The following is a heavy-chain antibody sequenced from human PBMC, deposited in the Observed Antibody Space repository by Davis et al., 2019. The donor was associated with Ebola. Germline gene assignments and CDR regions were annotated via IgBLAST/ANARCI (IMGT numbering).Heavy chain of an antibody. CDR2: ISYDGSNK. V-gene: IGHV3-30-3*01. D-gene: IGHD5-24*01. CDR1: GFTFSSYA. J-gene: IGHJ3*02. CDR3: ARDRVEMAYKYGRGDAFDI. Sequence: PGGSLRLSCAASGFTFSSYAMSWVRQAPGKGLEWVAVISYDGSNKYYADSVKGRFTISRDNSKNTLYLQMNSLRAEDTAVYYCARDRVEMAYKYGRGDAFDIWGQGTMVTVSS.